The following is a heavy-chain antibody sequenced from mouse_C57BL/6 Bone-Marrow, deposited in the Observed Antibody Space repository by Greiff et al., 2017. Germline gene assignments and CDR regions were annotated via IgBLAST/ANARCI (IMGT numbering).Heavy chain of an antibody. D-gene: IGHD6-1*01. Sequence: VKLQQSGAELARPGASVKLSCKASGYTFTSYGISWVKQRTGQGLEWIGEIYPRSGNTYYNEKFKGKATLTADKSSSTAYMELRSLTSEDSAVYFCARRQLFPFAYWGQGTLVTVSA. J-gene: IGHJ3*01. V-gene: IGHV1-81*01. CDR3: ARRQLFPFAY. CDR2: IYPRSGNT. CDR1: GYTFTSYG.